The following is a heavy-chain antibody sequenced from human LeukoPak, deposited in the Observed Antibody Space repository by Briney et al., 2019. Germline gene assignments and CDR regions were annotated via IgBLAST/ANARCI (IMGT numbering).Heavy chain of an antibody. J-gene: IGHJ6*03. V-gene: IGHV4-59*11. D-gene: IGHD1-26*01. CDR3: ARRGYSGSYYSPYDYYMDV. Sequence: SETLSLTCPVSGGSISSHYWSWIRQPPGKGLEWIGYIYYSGSTNYNPSLKSRVTISVDTPKNQFSLKLSSVTAADTAVYYCARRGYSGSYYSPYDYYMDVWGKGTTVTVSS. CDR1: GGSISSHY. CDR2: IYYSGST.